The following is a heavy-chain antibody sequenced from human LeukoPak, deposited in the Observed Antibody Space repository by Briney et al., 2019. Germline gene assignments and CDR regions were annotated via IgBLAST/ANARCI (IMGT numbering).Heavy chain of an antibody. CDR2: IIPIFGTA. CDR1: GGTFSSYP. J-gene: IGHJ5*02. V-gene: IGHV1-69*13. D-gene: IGHD2-2*01. Sequence: GASVKVSCKASGGTFSSYPISWVRQAPGQGLEWMGGIIPIFGTANYAQKFQGRVTITADESTSTAYMELSSLRSEDTAVYYCARNGVVVVPARAFNWFDPWGQGTLVTVSS. CDR3: ARNGVVVVPARAFNWFDP.